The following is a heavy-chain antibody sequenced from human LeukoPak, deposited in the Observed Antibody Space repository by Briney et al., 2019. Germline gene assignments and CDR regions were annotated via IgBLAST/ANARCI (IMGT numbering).Heavy chain of an antibody. CDR2: ISYDGSNK. Sequence: GGSLRLSCAASGFTFSSYAMHWVRQAPGKGLEWVAVISYDGSNKYYADSVKGRFTISRDNSKNTLYLQMNSLRAEDTAVYYCARGIDGYNYAFDYWGQGTLVTVSS. V-gene: IGHV3-30*04. D-gene: IGHD5-24*01. CDR3: ARGIDGYNYAFDY. CDR1: GFTFSSYA. J-gene: IGHJ4*02.